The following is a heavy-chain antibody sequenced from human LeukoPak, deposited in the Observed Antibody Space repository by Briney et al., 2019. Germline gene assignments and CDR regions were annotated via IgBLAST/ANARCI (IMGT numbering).Heavy chain of an antibody. V-gene: IGHV4-34*01. CDR1: GGSSSGYY. D-gene: IGHD2-2*01. J-gene: IGHJ4*02. CDR2: INHSGST. Sequence: SETLSLTCVLYGGSSSGYYWSWIRQPPGKGLEWIGEINHSGSTNYNPSLKSRVTISVDTSKNQFSLKLSSVTAADTAVYYCARVARCTSCFDVDYWGQGTLATVSS. CDR3: ARVARCTSCFDVDY.